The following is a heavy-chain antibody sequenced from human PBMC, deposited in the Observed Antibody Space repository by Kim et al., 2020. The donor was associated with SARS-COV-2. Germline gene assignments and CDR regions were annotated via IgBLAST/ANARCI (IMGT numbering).Heavy chain of an antibody. CDR1: GYTFTSYG. V-gene: IGHV1-18*01. CDR2: ISAYNGNT. D-gene: IGHD3-10*01. CDR3: ARLGDFMVRGVIITPFDY. J-gene: IGHJ4*02. Sequence: ASVKVSCKASGYTFTSYGISWVRQAPGQGLEWMGWISAYNGNTNYAQKLQGRVTMTTDTSTSTAYMELRSLRSDDTAVYYCARLGDFMVRGVIITPFDYWGQGTLVTVSS.